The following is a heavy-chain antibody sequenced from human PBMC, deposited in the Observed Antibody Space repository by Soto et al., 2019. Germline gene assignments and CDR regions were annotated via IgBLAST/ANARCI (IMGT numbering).Heavy chain of an antibody. Sequence: GSLRLSCAASGFTFSSYWMSWVRQAPGKGLEWVANIKQDGSEKYYVDSVKGRFTISRDNAKNSLYLQMNSLRAEDTAVYYCARVLVPAALYYYYYYMDVWGKGTTVTVSS. D-gene: IGHD2-2*01. CDR3: ARVLVPAALYYYYYYMDV. J-gene: IGHJ6*03. CDR2: IKQDGSEK. V-gene: IGHV3-7*01. CDR1: GFTFSSYW.